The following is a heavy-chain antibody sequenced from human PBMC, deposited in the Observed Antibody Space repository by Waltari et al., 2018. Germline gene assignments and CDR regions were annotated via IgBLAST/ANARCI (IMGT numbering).Heavy chain of an antibody. Sequence: QVQLQESGPGLVKPSETLSLTCTVSGGSISSYYWSWIRQPAGKGLEWIGRIYTSGRTNYTPSLKSRVTMSVDTSKNQFSLKLSSVTAADTAVYYCATAVTTVTPHPGGYYYGMDVWGQGTTVTVSS. D-gene: IGHD4-4*01. V-gene: IGHV4-4*07. CDR2: IYTSGRT. CDR3: ATAVTTVTPHPGGYYYGMDV. CDR1: GGSISSYY. J-gene: IGHJ6*02.